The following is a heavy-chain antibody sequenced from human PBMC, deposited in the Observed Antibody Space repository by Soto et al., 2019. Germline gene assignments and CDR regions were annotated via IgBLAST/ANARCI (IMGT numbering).Heavy chain of an antibody. J-gene: IGHJ4*02. V-gene: IGHV1-2*04. D-gene: IGHD1-1*01. CDR2: INPNSGVT. CDR1: GYTFTGYY. Sequence: ASVKVSCKASGYTFTGYYIHWVRQAPGQGLEWMGWINPNSGVTNYAQKFQGWVAMTRVTSISTAYMELSSLRSDDTAVYYCARESKSTTHDLDYWGQGTLVTVSS. CDR3: ARESKSTTHDLDY.